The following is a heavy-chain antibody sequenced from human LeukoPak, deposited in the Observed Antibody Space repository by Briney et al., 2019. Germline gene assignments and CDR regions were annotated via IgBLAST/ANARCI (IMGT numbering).Heavy chain of an antibody. J-gene: IGHJ6*02. CDR3: AREGNYYVMDV. V-gene: IGHV3-53*01. CDR2: IFSGGTT. Sequence: PGGSLRLSCAASGFTVSSNYMSWVRQAPGKGLEWVSVIFSGGTTYYADSVKGRFTISRDNSKNTLYLQMNSLRAEDTAVYYCAREGNYYVMDVWGQGTTDTVSS. CDR1: GFTVSSNY.